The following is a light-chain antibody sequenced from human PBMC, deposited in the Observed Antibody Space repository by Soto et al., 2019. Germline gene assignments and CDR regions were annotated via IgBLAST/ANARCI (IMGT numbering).Light chain of an antibody. J-gene: IGLJ1*01. CDR1: SGHSSYA. V-gene: IGLV4-69*01. Sequence: QSVLTQSPSASASLGASVKLTCTLSSGHSSYAIAWHQQQPEKGPRYLMKLNSDGSHSKGDGIPDRFSGSSSGAERYLTISSLQSEDEADYYCQTWGSGIHFLFGTGTKVTVL. CDR3: QTWGSGIHFL. CDR2: LNSDGSH.